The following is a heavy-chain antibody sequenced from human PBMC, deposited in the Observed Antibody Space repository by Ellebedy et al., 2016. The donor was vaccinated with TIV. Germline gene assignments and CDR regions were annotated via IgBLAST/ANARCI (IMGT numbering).Heavy chain of an antibody. CDR3: ARDSPGWSAFDI. D-gene: IGHD3-9*01. J-gene: IGHJ3*02. V-gene: IGHV3-48*02. Sequence: GGSLRLSXAASGFSLSNSFMNWVRQAPGKGLEWVSYISSVLTIYYADSVKGRFTISRDNAKNSLYLQLNSLRDEDTAVYYCARDSPGWSAFDIWGQGTMVTVSS. CDR1: GFSLSNSF. CDR2: ISSVLTI.